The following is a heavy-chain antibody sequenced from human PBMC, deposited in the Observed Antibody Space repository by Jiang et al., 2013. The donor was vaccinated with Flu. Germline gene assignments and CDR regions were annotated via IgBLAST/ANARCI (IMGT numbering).Heavy chain of an antibody. Sequence: WYNDYAVSVKSRITINPDTSKNQFSLQLNSVTPEDTAVYYCAKTGGVDAFDIWGQGTMVTVSS. J-gene: IGHJ3*02. V-gene: IGHV6-1*01. CDR3: AKTGGVDAFDI. D-gene: IGHD3-10*01. CDR2: WYN.